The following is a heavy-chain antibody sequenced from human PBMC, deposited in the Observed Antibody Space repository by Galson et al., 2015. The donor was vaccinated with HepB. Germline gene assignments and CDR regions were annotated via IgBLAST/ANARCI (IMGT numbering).Heavy chain of an antibody. Sequence: SGAEVKKPGESLKISCKGSGYSFTSYWIGWVRQMPGKGLEWMGIIYPGDSDTRYSPSFQGQVTISADKSISTAYLQWSSLKASDTAMYYCARALRPALYYYYYGMDVWGQGTTVTVSS. CDR3: ARALRPALYYYYYGMDV. J-gene: IGHJ6*02. D-gene: IGHD2-2*01. V-gene: IGHV5-51*01. CDR1: GYSFTSYW. CDR2: IYPGDSDT.